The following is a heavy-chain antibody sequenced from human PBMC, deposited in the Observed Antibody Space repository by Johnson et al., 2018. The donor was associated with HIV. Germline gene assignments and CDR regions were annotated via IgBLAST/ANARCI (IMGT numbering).Heavy chain of an antibody. Sequence: QVQLVESGGGVVQPGRSLRLSCAASGFTFSSYGMHWVRQAPGKGLEWVAVIWYDGSNKYYADSVKGRFTISRDNSKNTLYLQMNSLRAEDTAVYYCAREGRDGYNYDAFDIWGQGTMVTVSS. V-gene: IGHV3-33*01. D-gene: IGHD5-24*01. J-gene: IGHJ3*02. CDR3: AREGRDGYNYDAFDI. CDR2: IWYDGSNK. CDR1: GFTFSSYG.